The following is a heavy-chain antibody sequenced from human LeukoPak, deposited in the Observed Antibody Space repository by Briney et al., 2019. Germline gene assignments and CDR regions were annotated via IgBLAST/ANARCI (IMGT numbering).Heavy chain of an antibody. D-gene: IGHD2/OR15-2a*01. V-gene: IGHV3-7*01. CDR2: IRQDGSEE. J-gene: IGHJ6*03. Sequence: GGSLRLSCAASGFTFSTYWMSWVRQAPGKGLEWVANIRQDGSEEYYVDSVKGRFTISRDNAKHSLYLQMNSLRAEDTAVYYCARVAVIYYYYMEVWGKGTTVTVSS. CDR3: ARVAVIYYYYMEV. CDR1: GFTFSTYW.